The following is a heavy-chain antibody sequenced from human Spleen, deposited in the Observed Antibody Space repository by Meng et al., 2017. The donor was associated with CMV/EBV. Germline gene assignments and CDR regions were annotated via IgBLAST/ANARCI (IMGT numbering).Heavy chain of an antibody. V-gene: IGHV1-46*01. CDR1: GYTFTSYY. Sequence: ASVKVSCKASGYTFTSYYMHWVRQAPGQGLEWMGIINPSGGSTSYAQKFQGRVTMTRDTSTSTVYMELRSLRSDDTAVYYCARDEADYCSGLMCLDNRNDYWGQGTLVTVSS. CDR2: INPSGGST. CDR3: ARDEADYCSGLMCLDNRNDY. D-gene: IGHD2-15*01. J-gene: IGHJ4*02.